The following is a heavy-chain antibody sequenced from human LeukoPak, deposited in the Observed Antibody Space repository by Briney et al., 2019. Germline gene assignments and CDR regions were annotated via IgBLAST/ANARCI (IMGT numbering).Heavy chain of an antibody. CDR2: IYSGGNT. D-gene: IGHD1-26*01. Sequence: GGSLRLSCAASGFTVTSNYMSCVRQAPNKRLEWLSVIYSGGNTYYADSVKGRFTISRDNSMNTLYLQMNNLRVEDTAVYYCACLWGSTTSGTFDYWGQGTLVTVSS. CDR3: ACLWGSTTSGTFDY. CDR1: GFTVTSNY. J-gene: IGHJ4*02. V-gene: IGHV3-53*01.